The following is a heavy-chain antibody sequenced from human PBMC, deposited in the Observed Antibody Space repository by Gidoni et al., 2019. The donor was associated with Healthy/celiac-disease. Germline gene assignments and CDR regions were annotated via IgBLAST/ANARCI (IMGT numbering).Heavy chain of an antibody. CDR2: INGSGGST. V-gene: IGHV3-23*01. CDR3: AKNPHGYNTGGYFDY. D-gene: IGHD5-12*01. Sequence: GLVQPGGSLRLSCAASGFTFSSYAMSWVRQAPGKGLEWVSAINGSGGSTYYADSVKGRFTISRDNSKNTLYLQMNSLRAEDTAVYYCAKNPHGYNTGGYFDYWGQGTLVTVSS. J-gene: IGHJ4*02. CDR1: GFTFSSYA.